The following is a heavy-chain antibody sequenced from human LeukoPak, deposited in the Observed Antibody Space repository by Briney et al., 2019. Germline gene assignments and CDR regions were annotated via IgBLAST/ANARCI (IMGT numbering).Heavy chain of an antibody. V-gene: IGHV3-53*04. CDR3: AGGGGSSWFSWFDY. CDR1: GFSVSSKY. J-gene: IGHJ4*02. D-gene: IGHD6-13*01. CDR2: LYVDGST. Sequence: GGSLRLSCAASGFSVSSKYMSWVRQAPGEGLGWVSILYVDGSTYYADSVKGRFSISRHNSKNTVYLQMNSLTTEDTAIYYCAGGGGSSWFSWFDYWGQGTLVTVSS.